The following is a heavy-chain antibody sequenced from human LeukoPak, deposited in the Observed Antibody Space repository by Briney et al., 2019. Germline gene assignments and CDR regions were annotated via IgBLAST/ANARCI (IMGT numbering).Heavy chain of an antibody. D-gene: IGHD3-22*01. J-gene: IGHJ4*02. CDR1: GYTFTGYY. CDR2: INPNSGGT. CDR3: ARPPTYYYDSSGYYVRDY. Sequence: AASVKVSCKASGYTFTGYYMHWVRQAPGQGLEWMAQINPNSGGTNYAQKFQGRVTMTRDTAISTAYMELSRLRSDDTAVYYCARPPTYYYDSSGYYVRDYWGQGTLVTVSS. V-gene: IGHV1-2*06.